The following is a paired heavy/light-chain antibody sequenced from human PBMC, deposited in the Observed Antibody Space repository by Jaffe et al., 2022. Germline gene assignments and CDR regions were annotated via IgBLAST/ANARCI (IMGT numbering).Light chain of an antibody. CDR3: QQYGSSWT. CDR2: GAS. J-gene: IGKJ1*01. Sequence: EIVLTQSPGTLSLSPGERATLSCRASQSVSSSYLAWYQQKPGQAPRLLIYGASSRATGIPDRFSGSGSGTDFTLTISRLEPEDFAVYYCQQYGSSWTFGQGTKVEIK. V-gene: IGKV3-20*01. CDR1: QSVSSSY.
Heavy chain of an antibody. J-gene: IGHJ4*02. CDR1: GFTFSSYA. CDR2: ISGSGGST. V-gene: IGHV3-23*01. CDR3: AKTPFNYDFWSGYYGVFDY. Sequence: EVQLLESGGGLVQPGGSLRLSCAASGFTFSSYAMSWVRQAPGKGLEWVSAISGSGGSTYYADSVKGRFTISRDNSKNTLYLQMNSLRAEDTAVYYCAKTPFNYDFWSGYYGVFDYWGQGTLVTVSS. D-gene: IGHD3-3*01.